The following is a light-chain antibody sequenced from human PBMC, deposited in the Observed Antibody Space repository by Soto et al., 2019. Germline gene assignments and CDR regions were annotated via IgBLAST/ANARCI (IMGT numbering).Light chain of an antibody. J-gene: IGKJ2*01. CDR3: QQYGTSPPYT. CDR1: QSISSY. V-gene: IGKV3-11*01. CDR2: DAS. Sequence: EIVLTQSPATLSLSPGERATLSCRASQSISSYLAWYQQKPGQAPRLLIYDASNRATGIPARFSGSGSGTDFTLTISGLEPEDFAAYYCQQYGTSPPYTFGQGTKVEIK.